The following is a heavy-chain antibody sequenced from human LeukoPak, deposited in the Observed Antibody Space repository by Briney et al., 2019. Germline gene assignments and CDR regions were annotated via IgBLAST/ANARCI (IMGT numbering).Heavy chain of an antibody. CDR1: GYTFTSYG. CDR3: ARTTVTNRFDY. V-gene: IGHV1-18*01. D-gene: IGHD4-17*01. CDR2: ISAYNGNT. J-gene: IGHJ4*02. Sequence: GASVKVSCKASGYTFTSYGISWVGQAPGQGLEGMGWISAYNGNTNYAQKLQGRVTMTTDTSTSTAYMELRSLRSDDTAVYYCARTTVTNRFDYWGQGTLVTVSS.